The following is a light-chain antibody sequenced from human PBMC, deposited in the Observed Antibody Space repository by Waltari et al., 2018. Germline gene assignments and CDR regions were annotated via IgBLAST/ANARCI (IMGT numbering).Light chain of an antibody. CDR1: DSDVGAYDF. J-gene: IGLJ1*01. CDR3: SSYTTSSAPGV. CDR2: EVS. Sequence: QSALTQPASVSGSPGQSITISCSGTDSDVGAYDFVSWYQQHPGKAPHPVIYEVSNRPSGISIRFSASKSGNTASLTIAGLQAEDEADYCCSSYTTSSAPGVFGTGTRVTVL. V-gene: IGLV2-14*01.